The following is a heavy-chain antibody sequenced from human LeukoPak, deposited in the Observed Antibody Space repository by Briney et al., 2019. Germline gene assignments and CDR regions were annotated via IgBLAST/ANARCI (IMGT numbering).Heavy chain of an antibody. CDR3: ARDFYPATVTTYYGMDV. Sequence: PGGSLRLSCAASGFTFNNYAMSWVRQAPGKGLEWVSGITGSGANTYYADSVKGRFTISRDNSKNTLYLQMNSLRAEDTAVYYCARDFYPATVTTYYGMDVWGQGTTVTVSS. V-gene: IGHV3-23*01. CDR1: GFTFNNYA. J-gene: IGHJ6*02. D-gene: IGHD4-17*01. CDR2: ITGSGANT.